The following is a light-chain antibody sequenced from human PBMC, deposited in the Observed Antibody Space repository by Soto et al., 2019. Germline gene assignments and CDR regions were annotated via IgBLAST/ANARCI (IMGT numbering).Light chain of an antibody. J-gene: IGKJ3*01. CDR2: DAS. Sequence: EILLTQSPATLSLSPGERATLSCRASQSVSSYLAWYQQKPGQAPRLLIYDASNRATGIPARFSGSGSGTDLTLTISSLEPEDFAVYYCQQRSNWPPVFGPGTKVDIK. V-gene: IGKV3-11*01. CDR3: QQRSNWPPV. CDR1: QSVSSY.